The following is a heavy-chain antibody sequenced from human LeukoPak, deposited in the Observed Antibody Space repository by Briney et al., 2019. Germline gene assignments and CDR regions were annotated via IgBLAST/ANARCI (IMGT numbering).Heavy chain of an antibody. J-gene: IGHJ5*02. CDR2: IIPIFGTA. V-gene: IGHV1-69*13. Sequence: ASVKVSCKTSGYIFISYAISWVRQAPGQGLEWMGGIIPIFGTANYAQKFQGRVTITADESTSTAYMELSSLRSEDTAVYYCARVPAAIESWFDPWGQGTLVTVSS. CDR3: ARVPAAIESWFDP. CDR1: GYIFISYA. D-gene: IGHD2-2*02.